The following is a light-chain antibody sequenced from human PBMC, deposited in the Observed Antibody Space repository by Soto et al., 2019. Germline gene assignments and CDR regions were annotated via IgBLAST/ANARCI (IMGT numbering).Light chain of an antibody. V-gene: IGLV2-23*02. CDR2: EVT. Sequence: QSALTQPASVSGSPGQSITISCTGTSSDVGGHDRVSRYQQHPGKVPKLIIYEVTKLPSGLSNRFSGSKSGNTASLTLSGLQAEDEADYYCCSYAHSATWVFGVGTKLTVL. CDR1: SSDVGGHDR. CDR3: CSYAHSATWV. J-gene: IGLJ3*02.